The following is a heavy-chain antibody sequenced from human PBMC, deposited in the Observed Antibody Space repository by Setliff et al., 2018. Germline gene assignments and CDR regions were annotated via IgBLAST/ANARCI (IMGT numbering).Heavy chain of an antibody. D-gene: IGHD1-26*01. J-gene: IGHJ4*02. CDR2: ISASGDTT. Sequence: GGSLRLSCAASGYTSSSYAMTWVRQAPGKGLEWVSIISASGDTTYYADSVKGRFTISRDNSKNTLYLQMNSLRAKDTAVYYCCSGSYLFVYWGQGSLVTVSS. V-gene: IGHV3-23*01. CDR3: CSGSYLFVY. CDR1: GYTSSSYA.